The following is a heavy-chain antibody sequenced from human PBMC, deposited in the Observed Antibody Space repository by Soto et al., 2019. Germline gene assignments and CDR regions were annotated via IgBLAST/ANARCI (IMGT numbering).Heavy chain of an antibody. CDR2: ISWNSGRI. CDR3: AKDMDTAMSMGYGMDV. CDR1: GFSFDDFA. J-gene: IGHJ6*02. V-gene: IGHV3-9*01. D-gene: IGHD5-18*01. Sequence: EVQLVESGGGLVQPGRSLTLSCVASGFSFDDFAMHWVRQAPGKGLEWVSSISWNSGRIGYADSVKGRFTISRDNAENSLYLQMNSLRGEDTALYYCAKDMDTAMSMGYGMDVWGQGTTVTVAS.